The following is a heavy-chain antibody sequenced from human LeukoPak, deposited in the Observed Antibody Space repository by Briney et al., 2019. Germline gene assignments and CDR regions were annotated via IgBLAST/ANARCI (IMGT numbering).Heavy chain of an antibody. CDR2: IIPIFGTA. J-gene: IGHJ4*02. D-gene: IGHD2-2*01. CDR1: GGTFSSYA. V-gene: IGHV1-69*13. Sequence: SVKVSCKASGGTFSSYAISWVRQAPGQGLEWMGGIIPIFGTANYAQKFQGRVTITADESTSTAYMELSSLRSEDTAVYYCARGRLPPAANPMGYFDYWGQGTLVTVSS. CDR3: ARGRLPPAANPMGYFDY.